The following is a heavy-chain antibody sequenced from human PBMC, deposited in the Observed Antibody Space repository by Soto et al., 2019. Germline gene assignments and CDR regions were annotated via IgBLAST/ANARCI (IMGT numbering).Heavy chain of an antibody. CDR1: GFTFSNAW. Sequence: GGSLRLSCAASGFTFSNAWMNWVRQAPGKGLEWVGRIKSKTDGGTTDYAAPVKGRFTISRDDSKNTLYLQMNSLKTEDTAVYYCTTDQFYDSSGYHDYWGQGTLVTVSS. J-gene: IGHJ4*02. CDR3: TTDQFYDSSGYHDY. D-gene: IGHD3-22*01. V-gene: IGHV3-15*07. CDR2: IKSKTDGGTT.